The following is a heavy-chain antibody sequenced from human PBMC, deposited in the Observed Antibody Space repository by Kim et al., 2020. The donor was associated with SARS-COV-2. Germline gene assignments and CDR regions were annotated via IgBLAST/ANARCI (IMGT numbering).Heavy chain of an antibody. CDR1: GYTFTSYG. V-gene: IGHV1-18*01. CDR2: ISAYNGNT. CDR3: ALDGGDILSDAFDI. J-gene: IGHJ3*02. D-gene: IGHD3-9*01. Sequence: ASVKVSCKASGYTFTSYGISWVRQAPGQGLEWMGWISAYNGNTNYAQKLQGRVTMTTDTSTSTAYMELRSLRSDDTAVYYCALDGGDILSDAFDIWGQGTMVTVSS.